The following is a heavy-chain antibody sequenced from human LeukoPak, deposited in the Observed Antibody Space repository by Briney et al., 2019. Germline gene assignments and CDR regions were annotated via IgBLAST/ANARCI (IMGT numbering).Heavy chain of an antibody. CDR2: ISSSDSTI. CDR1: GFTFSSYW. J-gene: IGHJ4*02. D-gene: IGHD6-19*01. CDR3: ARSSGWYSFDY. Sequence: GGSLRLSCAASGFTFSSYWMNWVRQAPGKGLEWVSYISSSDSTIYYADSVKGRFTISRDNAKNSLYLQMNSLRAEDTAVYYCARSSGWYSFDYWGQGTLVTVSS. V-gene: IGHV3-48*04.